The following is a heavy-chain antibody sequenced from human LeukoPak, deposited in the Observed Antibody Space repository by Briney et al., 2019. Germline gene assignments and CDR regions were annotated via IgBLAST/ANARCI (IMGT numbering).Heavy chain of an antibody. CDR3: AKDARNPYDGSGYYGFWDF. CDR2: IIGDGSRT. CDR1: GFTFSNFA. D-gene: IGHD3-22*01. V-gene: IGHV3-23*01. J-gene: IGHJ4*02. Sequence: TGGSLRLSCALSGFTFSNFAMSWVRQAPGKGLEWVSGIIGDGSRTFYADSVEGRFIISRDNSKNTVHLQMNSLRAEDTAVYHCAKDARNPYDGSGYYGFWDFWGQGILVTVSS.